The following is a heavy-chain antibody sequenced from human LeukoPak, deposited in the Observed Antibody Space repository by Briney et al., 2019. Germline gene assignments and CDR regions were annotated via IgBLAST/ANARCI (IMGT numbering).Heavy chain of an antibody. CDR1: GGTFSSYA. CDR3: ARGGGIVVVPSPSDAFDI. V-gene: IGHV1-69*13. J-gene: IGHJ3*02. CDR2: IIPIFGTA. Sequence: SVKVSCTASGGTFSSYAISWVRQAPGQGLEWMGGIIPIFGTANYAQKFQGRVTITADESTSTAYMELSSLRPDDTAVDYCARGGGIVVVPSPSDAFDIWGQGTMVTVSS. D-gene: IGHD3-22*01.